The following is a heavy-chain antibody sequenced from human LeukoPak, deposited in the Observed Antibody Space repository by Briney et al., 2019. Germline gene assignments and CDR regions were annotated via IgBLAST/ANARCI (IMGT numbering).Heavy chain of an antibody. Sequence: PGGSLRLSCAASGFTFSSFGMHWVRQAPGKGLERVAFIRYDGSNKYYADSVKGRFTISRDNSKNTLYLQMNSLRAEDTAVYYCAKGHGQLKDFDYWGQGTLVTVSS. D-gene: IGHD5-18*01. V-gene: IGHV3-30*02. CDR3: AKGHGQLKDFDY. J-gene: IGHJ4*02. CDR1: GFTFSSFG. CDR2: IRYDGSNK.